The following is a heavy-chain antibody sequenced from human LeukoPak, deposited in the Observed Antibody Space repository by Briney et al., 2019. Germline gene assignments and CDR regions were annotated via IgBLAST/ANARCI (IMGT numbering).Heavy chain of an antibody. CDR1: GGSISYYY. J-gene: IGHJ6*02. Sequence: SETLSLTCTVSGGSISYYYWSWIRQSPGKGLEWIGNIYYSGTTNYNPSLKSRVTISVDTSKNQFSLQLRSVTAADTAVYYCAREDPQTTVPEGMDVWGQGTTVTVSS. CDR2: IYYSGTT. D-gene: IGHD4-17*01. V-gene: IGHV4-59*01. CDR3: AREDPQTTVPEGMDV.